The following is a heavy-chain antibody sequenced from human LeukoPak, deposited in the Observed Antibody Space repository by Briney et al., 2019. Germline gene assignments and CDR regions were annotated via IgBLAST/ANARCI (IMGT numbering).Heavy chain of an antibody. J-gene: IGHJ4*02. Sequence: GGSLRLSCAASGFTFNNYWMSWVRQAPGKGLEWVANIKQDGSEKYYVDSVKGRFTISRDNAKNSLYLQMNSLRAEDTAVYYRARAYDFWSGYLPRFDYWGQGTLVTVSS. CDR2: IKQDGSEK. D-gene: IGHD3-3*01. V-gene: IGHV3-7*01. CDR3: ARAYDFWSGYLPRFDY. CDR1: GFTFNNYW.